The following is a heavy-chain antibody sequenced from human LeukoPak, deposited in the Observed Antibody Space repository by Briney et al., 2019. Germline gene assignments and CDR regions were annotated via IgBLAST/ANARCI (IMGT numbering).Heavy chain of an antibody. Sequence: QTGGSLRLSCAASGFTFSSYAMTWVRQAPGKGLEWVSAISGSGGSTYYADSVKGRFTISRDNSKNTLYLQVNSLRAEDTAVYYCAKVRLLWFGELLSRGLDTFDIWGQGTMVTVSS. V-gene: IGHV3-23*01. J-gene: IGHJ3*02. CDR1: GFTFSSYA. CDR2: ISGSGGST. D-gene: IGHD3-10*01. CDR3: AKVRLLWFGELLSRGLDTFDI.